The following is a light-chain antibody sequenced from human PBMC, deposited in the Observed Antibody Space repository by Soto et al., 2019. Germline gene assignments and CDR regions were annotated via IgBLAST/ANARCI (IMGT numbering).Light chain of an antibody. J-gene: IGLJ1*01. CDR2: EVT. CDR3: NSYTSRYTFV. Sequence: QSALTQPASVSGSPGQSITISCTGTSSDVGGYNYVSWYQHHPGKAPKLMIYEVTHRPSEVSNRFSGSKSGNTASLTISGLQHEDEADYYCNSYTSRYTFVLGTGTKVTVL. CDR1: SSDVGGYNY. V-gene: IGLV2-14*01.